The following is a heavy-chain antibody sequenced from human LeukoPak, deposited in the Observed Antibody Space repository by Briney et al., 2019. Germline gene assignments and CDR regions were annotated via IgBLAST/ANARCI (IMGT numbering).Heavy chain of an antibody. Sequence: SETLSLTCAVSGGSISSSNWWSWVRQPPGKGLEWIGEIYHSGSTNYNPSLKSRVTISVDKSKNQFSLKLSSVTAADTAVYYCARVGIVGAGGFDYWGQGTLVTVSS. CDR2: IYHSGST. V-gene: IGHV4-4*02. D-gene: IGHD1-26*01. CDR3: ARVGIVGAGGFDY. J-gene: IGHJ4*02. CDR1: GGSISSSNW.